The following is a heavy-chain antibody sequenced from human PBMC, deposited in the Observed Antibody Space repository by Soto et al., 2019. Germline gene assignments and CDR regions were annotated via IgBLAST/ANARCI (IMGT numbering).Heavy chain of an antibody. V-gene: IGHV3-30*18. CDR2: ISYDGSNE. J-gene: IGHJ6*02. CDR1: GFTFSSSG. CDR3: AKDFVDTGIYGMDV. D-gene: IGHD5-18*01. Sequence: LRLSCVDSGFTFSSSGIHWVRQAPGKGLEWVALISYDGSNEYYADSVKGRFTISRDNSKNTLYLQMNSLRAEDTAVYYCAKDFVDTGIYGMDVWGQGTTVTVSS.